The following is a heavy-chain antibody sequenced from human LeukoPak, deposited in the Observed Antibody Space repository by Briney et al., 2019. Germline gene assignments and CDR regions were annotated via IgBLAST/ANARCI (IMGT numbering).Heavy chain of an antibody. CDR2: IKQDGTEK. V-gene: IGHV3-7*01. J-gene: IGHJ5*02. Sequence: GGSLRLSCAASGFTFSSLWMSWVRQAPGKGLEWVAIIKQDGTEKHYKGSVEGRFTISRDNAKDSLHLQMNSLRAEDTAVYYCAGGSGYLITSWGQGTLVTVSS. CDR3: AGGSGYLITS. CDR1: GFTFSSLW. D-gene: IGHD3-9*01.